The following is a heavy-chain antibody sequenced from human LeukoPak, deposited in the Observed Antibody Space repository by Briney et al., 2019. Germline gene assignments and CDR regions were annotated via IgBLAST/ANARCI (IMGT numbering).Heavy chain of an antibody. Sequence: ASVKLSFTSSAYSFTVYYMHWMRQPHAPGQEWMGWININSGGTNNAQKFPVRVTMTRDSSISTAYMELNRLRSDDKAVYYCAGDSIATNLGYGSSTSCYATALDYWGQGTLVTVSS. CDR1: AYSFTVYY. V-gene: IGHV1-2*02. CDR2: ININSGGT. D-gene: IGHD2-2*01. CDR3: AGDSIATNLGYGSSTSCYATALDY. J-gene: IGHJ4*02.